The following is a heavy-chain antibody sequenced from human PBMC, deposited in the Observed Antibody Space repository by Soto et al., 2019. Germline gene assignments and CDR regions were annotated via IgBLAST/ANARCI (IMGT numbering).Heavy chain of an antibody. CDR1: GGSFSGYY. J-gene: IGHJ5*02. V-gene: IGHV4-34*01. CDR2: INHSGST. D-gene: IGHD6-13*01. Sequence: SETLSLTCAVYGGSFSGYYWSWIRQPPGKGLEWIGEINHSGSTNYNPSLKSRVTISVDTSKNQFSLKLSSVTAADTAVYYCARAPRARIAAAGTRWFDPWGQGTLVTVAS. CDR3: ARAPRARIAAAGTRWFDP.